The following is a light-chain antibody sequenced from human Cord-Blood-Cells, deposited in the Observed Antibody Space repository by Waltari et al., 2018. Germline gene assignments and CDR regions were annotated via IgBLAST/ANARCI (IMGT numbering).Light chain of an antibody. V-gene: IGLV8-61*01. CDR2: STN. Sequence: QTVVTQEPSFSVSPGGTVTLTCGLSSGSVSTSYYPSWYQQTPGQAPRTLIYSTNTRASGVPDRFSGSILGKQAALTITGDQADDESDYYCVLYMGSGIWVFGGGTKLTVL. J-gene: IGLJ3*02. CDR3: VLYMGSGIWV. CDR1: SGSVSTSYY.